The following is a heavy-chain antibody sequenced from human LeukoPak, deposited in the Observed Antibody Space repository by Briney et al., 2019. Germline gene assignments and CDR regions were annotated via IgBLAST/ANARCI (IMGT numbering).Heavy chain of an antibody. D-gene: IGHD2-2*01. CDR2: INPNSGGT. CDR3: ARDGGYCSSGPTCYSRAEYFYYGLDV. CDR1: GYTFTDYY. J-gene: IGHJ6*02. Sequence: ASVKVSCKASGYTFTDYYIYWVRQAPGQGLEWMGRINPNSGGTNYAQQFQGRVTMTRDTSISTVYMELSSLRSDDTVVYFCARDGGYCSSGPTCYSRAEYFYYGLDVWGQGTTLTVSS. V-gene: IGHV1-2*05.